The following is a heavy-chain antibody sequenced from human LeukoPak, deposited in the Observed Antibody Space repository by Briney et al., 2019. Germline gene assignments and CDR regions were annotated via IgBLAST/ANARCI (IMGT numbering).Heavy chain of an antibody. CDR2: ISAYNGNT. V-gene: IGHV1-18*01. CDR3: ARTPEYSSSSGYREYYYYYYMDV. D-gene: IGHD6-6*01. CDR1: GYTFTSYG. Sequence: ASVKVSCKASGYTFTSYGISWVRQAQGQGLEWMGWISAYNGNTNYAQKLQGRVTMTTDTSTSIAYMELRSLRSDDTAVYYCARTPEYSSSSGYREYYYYYYMDVWGKGTTVTVSS. J-gene: IGHJ6*03.